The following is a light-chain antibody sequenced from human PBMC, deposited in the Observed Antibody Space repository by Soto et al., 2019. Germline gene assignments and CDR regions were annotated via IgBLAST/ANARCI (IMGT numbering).Light chain of an antibody. CDR3: QQYNSYSPT. CDR2: DAS. Sequence: MQMTHPPSSVSAAVGDSVSMARPASQTISIWLAWYQQKPGKAPKLLIYDASKLESGVASRFSGSGSGTEFTLTISSLQPDDFATYYCQQYNSYSPTFGQGTKVDIK. J-gene: IGKJ1*01. V-gene: IGKV1-5*01. CDR1: QTISIW.